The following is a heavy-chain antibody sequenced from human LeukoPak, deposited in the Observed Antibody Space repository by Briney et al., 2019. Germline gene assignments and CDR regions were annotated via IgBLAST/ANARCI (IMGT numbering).Heavy chain of an antibody. CDR1: GYTFTSYG. CDR2: ISAYNGNT. CDR3: ARDPLLYCSGGSCYSWFDP. Sequence: ASVKVSCKASGYTFTSYGISWVRQAPGQGLEWMGWISAYNGNTNYAQKLQGRVTMTTDTSTSTAYMELRSLRSDDTAVYYCARDPLLYCSGGSCYSWFDPWGQGTLVTVSS. V-gene: IGHV1-18*01. D-gene: IGHD2-15*01. J-gene: IGHJ5*02.